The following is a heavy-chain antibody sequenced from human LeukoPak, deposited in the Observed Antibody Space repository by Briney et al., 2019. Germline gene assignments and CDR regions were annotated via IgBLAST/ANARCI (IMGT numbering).Heavy chain of an antibody. Sequence: SVKVSCKASVGTFISYAISWVRQAPGQGLEWVGGIIPIFWTPNYAQKFQGRVTIAEDESTSTVYMELSSLRSEDTAVYYCASLGWLLHRSYDYWGQGTLVTVSS. V-gene: IGHV1-69*13. D-gene: IGHD3-22*01. J-gene: IGHJ4*02. CDR3: ASLGWLLHRSYDY. CDR1: VGTFISYA. CDR2: IIPIFWTP.